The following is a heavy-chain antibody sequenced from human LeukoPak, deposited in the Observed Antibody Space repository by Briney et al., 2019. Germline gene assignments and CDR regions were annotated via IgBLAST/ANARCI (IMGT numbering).Heavy chain of an antibody. CDR2: IYYSGST. CDR1: GGSISSSSYY. D-gene: IGHD3-16*02. Sequence: PSETLSLTCTVSGGSISSSSYYWGWIRQPPGKGLEWIGSIYYSGSTYYNPSLRSRVTISVDTSKNQFSLKLSSVTAADTAVYYCARGSYDYVWGSYRYRRSYYFDYWGQGTLVTVSS. V-gene: IGHV4-39*07. CDR3: ARGSYDYVWGSYRYRRSYYFDY. J-gene: IGHJ4*02.